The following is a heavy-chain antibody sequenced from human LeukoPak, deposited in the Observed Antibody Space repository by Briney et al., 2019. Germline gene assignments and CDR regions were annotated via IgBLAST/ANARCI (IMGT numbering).Heavy chain of an antibody. V-gene: IGHV1-2*02. J-gene: IGHJ5*02. D-gene: IGHD1-26*01. CDR3: ARSGSSRWQLWFDP. CDR1: GYTFTGYY. CDR2: INPNSGGT. Sequence: GASVKASCKASGYTFTGYYMHWVRQAPGQGLEWMGWINPNSGGTNYAQKFQGRVTMTRDTSISTAYMELSRLRSDDTAVYYCARSGSSRWQLWFDPWGQGTLVTVSS.